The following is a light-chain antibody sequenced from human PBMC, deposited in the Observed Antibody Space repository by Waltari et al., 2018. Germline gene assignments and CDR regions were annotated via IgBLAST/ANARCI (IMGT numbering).Light chain of an antibody. Sequence: WYQQEPGRAPKLIAYDVSQRPSGVSNRFSGSKSGNTASLTISGVQAEDEADYYCSSYTTTSSWVFGGGTKLTVL. J-gene: IGLJ3*02. CDR3: SSYTTTSSWV. V-gene: IGLV2-14*04. CDR2: DVS.